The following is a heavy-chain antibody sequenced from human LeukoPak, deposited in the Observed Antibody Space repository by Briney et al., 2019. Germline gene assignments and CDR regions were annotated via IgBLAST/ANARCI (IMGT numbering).Heavy chain of an antibody. CDR3: AKLGVVIRVFLVGFHKEAYYFDS. D-gene: IGHD2/OR15-2a*01. J-gene: IGHJ4*02. Sequence: GSLRLSCSAAGITLINYGRSRVRRAQGKGLAWVAGSSGSGGGAQYADSVEGGFTISRDNANNRLYLHMYSLRAEDTAIYFCAKLGVVIRVFLVGFHKEAYYFDSWGQGVLVTVSS. CDR1: GITLINYG. V-gene: IGHV3-23*01. CDR2: SSGSGGGA.